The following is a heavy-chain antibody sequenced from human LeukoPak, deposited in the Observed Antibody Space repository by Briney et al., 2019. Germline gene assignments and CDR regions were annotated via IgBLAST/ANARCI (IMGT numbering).Heavy chain of an antibody. D-gene: IGHD3-9*01. J-gene: IGHJ5*02. CDR2: ISGSGGTT. Sequence: GGSLRLSCAASGFTFSSYAMSWVRQAPGKGLEWVSGISGSGGTTYYADSVKGRFTISRDNSKNTLYLQMNSLRAEDTAVYYCAKAPLRYFDPNNWFDPWGQGTLVTVSS. CDR3: AKAPLRYFDPNNWFDP. V-gene: IGHV3-23*01. CDR1: GFTFSSYA.